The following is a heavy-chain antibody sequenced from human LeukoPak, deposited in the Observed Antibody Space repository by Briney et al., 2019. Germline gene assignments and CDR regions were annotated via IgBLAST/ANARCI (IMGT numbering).Heavy chain of an antibody. CDR1: GGSISSYY. Sequence: SETLSLTCTVSGGSISSYYWSWIRQPAGKGLEWIGHLYTSGSTNYNPSLKTRVTMSVDTSKNQFSLKLSSVTAADTAVYYCARGDSKGSGYYHALGYFQHWGQGTLVTVSS. J-gene: IGHJ1*01. CDR2: LYTSGST. CDR3: ARGDSKGSGYYHALGYFQH. V-gene: IGHV4-4*07. D-gene: IGHD3-22*01.